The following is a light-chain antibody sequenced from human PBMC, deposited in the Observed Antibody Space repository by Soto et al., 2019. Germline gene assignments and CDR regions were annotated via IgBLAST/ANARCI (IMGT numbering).Light chain of an antibody. Sequence: QSVLTQPPSASGTPGQRVTISCSGSSSNIGRSSVNWYQHLPGAAPKLLIFSNNQRPSGVPDRFSGSRSGTSASLAISGPQSEEEADYYCAAWDDSLNAYVFGTGTKVTVL. CDR2: SNN. CDR3: AAWDDSLNAYV. V-gene: IGLV1-44*01. J-gene: IGLJ1*01. CDR1: SSNIGRSS.